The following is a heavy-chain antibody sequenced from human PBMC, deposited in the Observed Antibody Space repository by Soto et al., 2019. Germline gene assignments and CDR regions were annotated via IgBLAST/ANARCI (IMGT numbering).Heavy chain of an antibody. CDR3: ARTGYDRCRSFVEYYFVY. D-gene: IGHD3-22*01. J-gene: IGHJ4*02. CDR2: ISNDGSNP. CDR1: GFTFSKYA. Sequence: GGSLRLSCAASGFTFSKYAMHWVRQARGTGLEWVAVISNDGSNPYYADSVKGRFTISRDNSKNTLYLQMNSLREEDTAVYYCARTGYDRCRSFVEYYFVYWDQGTLVAISS. V-gene: IGHV3-30-3*01.